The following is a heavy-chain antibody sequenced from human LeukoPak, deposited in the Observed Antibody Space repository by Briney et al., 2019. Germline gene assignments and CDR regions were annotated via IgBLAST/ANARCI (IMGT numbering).Heavy chain of an antibody. CDR3: ARDPSGSSPIDP. D-gene: IGHD1-26*01. V-gene: IGHV3-30*04. CDR2: ISYDGSNK. CDR1: GFTFSSYA. Sequence: PGGSLRLSCAASGFTFSSYAMHWVRQAPGKGLEGVAVISYDGSNKYYADSVKGRFTISRDNSKNTLYLQMNSLRAEDTAVYYCARDPSGSSPIDPWGQGTLVTVSS. J-gene: IGHJ5*02.